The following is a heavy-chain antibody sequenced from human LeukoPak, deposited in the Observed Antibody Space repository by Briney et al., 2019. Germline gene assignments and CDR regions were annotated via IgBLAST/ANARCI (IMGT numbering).Heavy chain of an antibody. CDR1: GFTVSSNY. Sequence: GGSLRLSCAASGFTVSSNYMSWVRQAPGKGLEWGSVIYSGGSTYYADSVKGRFTISRDNSKNTLYLQMNSLRAEDTAVYYCARGSYDFWSGLYDYWGQGTLVTVSS. CDR3: ARGSYDFWSGLYDY. CDR2: IYSGGST. V-gene: IGHV3-53*01. D-gene: IGHD3-3*01. J-gene: IGHJ4*02.